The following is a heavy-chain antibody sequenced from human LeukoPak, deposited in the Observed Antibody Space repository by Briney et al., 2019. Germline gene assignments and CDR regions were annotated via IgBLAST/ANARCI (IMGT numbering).Heavy chain of an antibody. V-gene: IGHV3-21*01. J-gene: IGHJ6*02. CDR3: ARDRRPSVKYVYYNWDV. D-gene: IGHD5-24*01. CDR2: ISGSSDYI. Sequence: GGSLRLSCAASGFPFSTYSMNWVRQAPGKGLEWVSSISGSSDYIYYADSVKGRFTISRDNAKNSLYLQINSLRAKDTAVYYCARDRRPSVKYVYYNWDVWGQGTTVTVSS. CDR1: GFPFSTYS.